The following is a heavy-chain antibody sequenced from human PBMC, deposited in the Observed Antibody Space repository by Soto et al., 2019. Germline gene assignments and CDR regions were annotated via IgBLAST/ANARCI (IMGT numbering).Heavy chain of an antibody. CDR1: GGSISSGSYY. J-gene: IGHJ4*02. CDR3: ARHKDTSSRYLLPDN. V-gene: IGHV4-39*01. Sequence: TLSLTCTVSGGSISSGSYYWGWIRQSPGKGLEWIGSIYYRGNTYYNPSLKSRVTISVDTSKHQFSLKMSSVTATDTAVYYCARHKDTSSRYLLPDNWAQGTLVTVSS. CDR2: IYYRGNT. D-gene: IGHD6-13*01.